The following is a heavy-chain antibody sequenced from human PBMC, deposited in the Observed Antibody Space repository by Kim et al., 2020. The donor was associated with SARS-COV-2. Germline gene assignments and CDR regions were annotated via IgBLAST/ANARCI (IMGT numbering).Heavy chain of an antibody. Sequence: ASVKVSCKASGYTFTNYDFHWVRQTTGQGLEWMGWLNPKRGNTGYAQKFQGRVTMTRNTSINTVYMDLSSLNSDDTAVYYCTRGPRIAAAGTWFDPWGQG. CDR2: LNPKRGNT. CDR3: TRGPRIAAAGTWFDP. J-gene: IGHJ5*02. D-gene: IGHD6-13*01. CDR1: GYTFTNYD. V-gene: IGHV1-8*02.